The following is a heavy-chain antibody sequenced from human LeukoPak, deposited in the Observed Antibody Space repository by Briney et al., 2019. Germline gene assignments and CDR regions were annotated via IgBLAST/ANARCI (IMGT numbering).Heavy chain of an antibody. D-gene: IGHD1-26*01. CDR1: GGSLSFYY. Sequence: SETLSLTCGVSGGSLSFYYWSWIRQSPGKGLEWIAEISQNGDSNYNMSLKSRVTISLDKSKNQVSLKLSSVTAADTAVYYCARDSDMGSYLDAFDIWGQGTMVTVSS. J-gene: IGHJ3*02. CDR2: ISQNGDS. CDR3: ARDSDMGSYLDAFDI. V-gene: IGHV4-34*01.